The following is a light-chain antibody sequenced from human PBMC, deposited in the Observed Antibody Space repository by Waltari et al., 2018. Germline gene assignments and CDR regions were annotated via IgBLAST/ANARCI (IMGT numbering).Light chain of an antibody. CDR1: ESLLYTSNNQNF. CDR2: WAS. V-gene: IGKV4-1*01. CDR3: QQYYTSPLT. J-gene: IGKJ4*01. Sequence: DIVMTQSPESLAVSLGGRATITCRSSESLLYTSNNQNFLAWYQRKAGQPPKLLFYWASVRESGVPDRFSASGSGTDFILSISSLQAEDVAVYYCQQYYTSPLTFGGGTKVEIK.